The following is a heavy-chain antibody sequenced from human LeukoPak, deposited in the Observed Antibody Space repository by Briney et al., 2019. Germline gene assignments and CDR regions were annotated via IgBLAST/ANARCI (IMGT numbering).Heavy chain of an antibody. CDR1: GYTFTSYY. CDR3: AREGSGLPNWFDP. J-gene: IGHJ5*02. CDR2: INPSGGST. Sequence: ASVKVSCKASGYTFTSYYMHWVRQAPGQGLEWMGIINPSGGSTSYAQKFQGRVTMTRDTSASTAYMELSSLRSEDTAVYYCAREGSGLPNWFDPWGQGTLVTVSS. D-gene: IGHD2-15*01. V-gene: IGHV1-46*01.